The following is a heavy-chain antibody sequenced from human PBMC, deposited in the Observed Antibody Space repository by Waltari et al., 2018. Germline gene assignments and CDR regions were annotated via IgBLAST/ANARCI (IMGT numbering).Heavy chain of an antibody. J-gene: IGHJ6*02. CDR3: ARGGVSSSWYGDRGYYYYGMDV. V-gene: IGHV1-3*01. CDR2: INAGNGNT. D-gene: IGHD6-13*01. CDR1: GYTFTSYA. Sequence: QVQLVQSGAEVKKPGASVKVSCKASGYTFTSYAMHWVRQAPGQRLEWMGWINAGNGNTKYSQKFQGRVTITRDTSASTAYMELSSLRSEDTAVYYCARGGVSSSWYGDRGYYYYGMDVWGQGTTVTVSS.